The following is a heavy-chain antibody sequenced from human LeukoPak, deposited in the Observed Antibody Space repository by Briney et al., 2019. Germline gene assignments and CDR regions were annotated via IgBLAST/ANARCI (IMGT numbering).Heavy chain of an antibody. V-gene: IGHV3-74*03. CDR1: GFTFSGFW. CDR3: ASGNGDYGGH. Sequence: SGGSLRLSCAGSGFTFSGFWMHWVRQAPGKGLVWVSRINSDGSSTVYADSVKGRFTISRDNAKNTLYLQMNSLRAEDTAVYYCASGNGDYGGHWGQGTLVTVS. CDR2: INSDGSST. J-gene: IGHJ4*02. D-gene: IGHD4-17*01.